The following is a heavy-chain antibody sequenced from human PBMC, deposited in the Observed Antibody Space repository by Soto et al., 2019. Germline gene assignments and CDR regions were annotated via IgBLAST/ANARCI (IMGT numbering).Heavy chain of an antibody. Sequence: QITLKESGPTLVKPTQTLTLTCTFSGFSLSTSGVGVGWIRQPPGKALEWLALIYWDDDKRYSPSLKSRLTITKDTSKNQVVLTMTNMDHVDTATYYCAHSNCSGGNCYSGEFDYWGQGTLVTVSS. CDR3: AHSNCSGGNCYSGEFDY. CDR1: GFSLSTSGVG. V-gene: IGHV2-5*02. J-gene: IGHJ4*02. CDR2: IYWDDDK. D-gene: IGHD2-15*01.